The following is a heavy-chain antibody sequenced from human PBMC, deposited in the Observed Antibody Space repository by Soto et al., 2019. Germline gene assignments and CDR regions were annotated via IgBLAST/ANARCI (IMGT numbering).Heavy chain of an antibody. CDR3: ARGLLRFSSSRYGMDV. D-gene: IGHD6-13*01. V-gene: IGHV3-11*01. CDR2: ISSSGSTI. Sequence: KTGGSLRLSCAASGFTFSDYYMSWIRQAPGKGLEWVSYISSSGSTIYYADSVKGRFTISRDNAKNSLYLQMNSLRAEDTAVYYCARGLLRFSSSRYGMDVWGQGXTVTVYS. CDR1: GFTFSDYY. J-gene: IGHJ6*02.